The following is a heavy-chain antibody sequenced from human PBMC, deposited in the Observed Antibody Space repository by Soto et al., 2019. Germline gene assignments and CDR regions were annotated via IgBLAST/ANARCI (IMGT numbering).Heavy chain of an antibody. Sequence: QITLKESGPTLVIHTETLTLTCTYSGFSLRTTGVGVGWIRQPPGKALEWLGIIYWDDNKRYSPSLKSRLTLTNDISKSQVVLTMTNMDPVDTATYYCAHTWGLPFDYWGQGTLVIVSS. D-gene: IGHD3-16*01. CDR1: GFSLRTTGVG. CDR2: IYWDDNK. CDR3: AHTWGLPFDY. J-gene: IGHJ4*02. V-gene: IGHV2-5*02.